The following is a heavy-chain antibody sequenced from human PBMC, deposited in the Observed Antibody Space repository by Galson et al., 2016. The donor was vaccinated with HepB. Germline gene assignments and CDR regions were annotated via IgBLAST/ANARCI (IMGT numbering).Heavy chain of an antibody. Sequence: LSLTCAVSGASINSLNWWSWVRQPPGKGLEWIGEVFHSGNTNYNSSLKSRVSMSADKSKNQFSLTLTSVTAADTAVYFCASLDNRRGGEVWGQGTLVTVSS. V-gene: IGHV4-4*01. CDR3: ASLDNRRGGEV. CDR2: VFHSGNT. D-gene: IGHD2-2*03. CDR1: GASINSLNW. J-gene: IGHJ4*02.